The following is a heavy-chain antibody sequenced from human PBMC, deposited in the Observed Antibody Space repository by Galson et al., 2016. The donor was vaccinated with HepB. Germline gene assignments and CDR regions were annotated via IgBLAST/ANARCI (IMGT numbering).Heavy chain of an antibody. V-gene: IGHV5-10-1*01. Sequence: QSGAEVKKPGESLRISCKGSGYSFTSYWISWVRQMPGKGLEWMGRIDPSDSYTNYSPSFQGHVTISADKSISTAYLQWSSLKASDTAIYYCARLPNHYYDSSGYRSDSFDIWGQGTMVTVSS. CDR1: GYSFTSYW. J-gene: IGHJ3*02. CDR3: ARLPNHYYDSSGYRSDSFDI. CDR2: IDPSDSYT. D-gene: IGHD3-22*01.